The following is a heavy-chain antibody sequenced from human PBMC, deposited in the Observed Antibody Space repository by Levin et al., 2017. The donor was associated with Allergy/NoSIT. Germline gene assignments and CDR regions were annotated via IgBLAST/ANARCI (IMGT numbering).Heavy chain of an antibody. CDR1: GFTFSSYA. CDR2: ISESGGNT. Sequence: RASVKVSCEVSGFTFSSYAMSWVRQAPGKGLEWVSSISESGGNTDYADSVKGRFTISRDNAKNTLYLQLNSLRPDDTAVYYCAKLRVGATRWFDPWGQGTLVTVSS. CDR3: AKLRVGATRWFDP. V-gene: IGHV3-23*01. J-gene: IGHJ5*02. D-gene: IGHD1-26*01.